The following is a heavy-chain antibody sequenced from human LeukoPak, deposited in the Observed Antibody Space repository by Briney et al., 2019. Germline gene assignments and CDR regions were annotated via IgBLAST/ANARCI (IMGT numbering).Heavy chain of an antibody. D-gene: IGHD5-18*01. CDR3: ARDGGYSYGYGDY. Sequence: GGSLRLSCAASGFTFSSYSMNWVRQAPGKGLEWVSSISSSSSHIYYTDSVKGRFTISRDNAKNSLYLQINSLRAEDTAVYYCARDGGYSYGYGDYWGQGTLVTVSS. CDR2: ISSSSSHI. CDR1: GFTFSSYS. V-gene: IGHV3-21*01. J-gene: IGHJ4*02.